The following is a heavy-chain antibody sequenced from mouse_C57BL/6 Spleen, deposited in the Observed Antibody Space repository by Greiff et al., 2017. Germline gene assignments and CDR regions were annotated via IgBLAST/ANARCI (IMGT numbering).Heavy chain of an antibody. CDR3: AREGYSNPYFDY. D-gene: IGHD2-5*01. V-gene: IGHV1-52*01. J-gene: IGHJ2*01. Sequence: QVQLQQSGAELVRPGSSVKLSCKASGYTFTSYWMHWVKQRPIQGLEWIGNIDPSDSETHYNQKFKDKATLTVDKSSSTAYMQLSSLTSEDSAVYYCAREGYSNPYFDYWGQGTTLTVSS. CDR2: IDPSDSET. CDR1: GYTFTSYW.